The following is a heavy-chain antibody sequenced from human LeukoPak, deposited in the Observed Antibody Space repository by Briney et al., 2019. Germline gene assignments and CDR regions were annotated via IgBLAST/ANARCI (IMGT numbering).Heavy chain of an antibody. CDR1: GGSISSSSYY. D-gene: IGHD3-9*01. J-gene: IGHJ4*02. CDR2: IYYSGST. V-gene: IGHV4-39*01. CDR3: AIIRYFDWLLADY. Sequence: PSETLSLTCTVSGGSISSSSYYWGWLRQPPGKGLEWIGSIYYSGSTYYNPSLKSRVTVSVDTSKNQFSLKLSSVTAADTAVYYCAIIRYFDWLLADYWGQGTLVTVSS.